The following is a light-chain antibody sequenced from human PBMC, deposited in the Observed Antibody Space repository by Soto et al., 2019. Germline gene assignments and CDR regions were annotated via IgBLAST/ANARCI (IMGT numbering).Light chain of an antibody. CDR3: RADHCTGSKYGQV. V-gene: IGLV9-49*02. CDR2: VGTGGIVG. Sequence: QSVLTQPPSASASLGASVTLTCTLSSGYSNYKVDWYQQRPGKGPRFVMRVGTGGIVGSKGDGIPDHFSVLGSGLNRYLTIQKSQKEDESDYHCRADHCTGSKYGQVFGGGTKLTVL. J-gene: IGLJ2*01. CDR1: SGYSNYK.